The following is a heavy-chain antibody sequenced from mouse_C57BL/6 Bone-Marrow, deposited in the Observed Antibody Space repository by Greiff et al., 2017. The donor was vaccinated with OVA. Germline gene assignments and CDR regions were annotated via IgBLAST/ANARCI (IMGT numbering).Heavy chain of an antibody. CDR3: ARHPIYYYGSSYGNFDV. CDR2: ISNGGGST. D-gene: IGHD1-1*01. CDR1: GFTFSDYY. Sequence: EVHLVESGGGLVQPGGSLKLSCAASGFTFSDYYMYWVRQTPEKRLEWVAYISNGGGSTYYPDTVKGRFTISRDNAKNTLYLQMSRLKSEDTAMYYCARHPIYYYGSSYGNFDVWGTGTTVTVSS. V-gene: IGHV5-12*01. J-gene: IGHJ1*03.